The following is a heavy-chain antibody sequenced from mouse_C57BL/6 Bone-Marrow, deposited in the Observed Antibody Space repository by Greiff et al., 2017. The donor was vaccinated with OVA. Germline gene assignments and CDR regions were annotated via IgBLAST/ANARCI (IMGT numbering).Heavy chain of an antibody. CDR3: ARLGSNY. CDR2: INPYNGGT. D-gene: IGHD2-5*01. V-gene: IGHV1-19*01. J-gene: IGHJ3*01. Sequence: DVKLQESGPVLVKPGASVKMSCKASGYTFTDYYMNWVKQSHGKSLEWIGVINPYNGGTSYNQKFKGKATLTVDKSSSTAYMELNSLTSEDSAVYYCARLGSNYWGQGTLVTVSA. CDR1: GYTFTDYY.